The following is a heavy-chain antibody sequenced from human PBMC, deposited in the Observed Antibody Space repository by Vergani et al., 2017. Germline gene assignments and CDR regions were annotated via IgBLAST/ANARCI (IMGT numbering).Heavy chain of an antibody. D-gene: IGHD5-18*01. CDR2: IRNKAYGGTT. J-gene: IGHJ4*02. V-gene: IGHV3-49*04. Sequence: EVQLVESGGGLVPPGRSLRLSCAASGFSFGDYAMTWVRQAPGKGLEWVAFIRNKAYGGTTEYAACVKGRFTISRDDSKSLAYLQLSGLKTEDTAVYFCSRGRGYSFRYSDYWGQGTLVTVSS. CDR3: SRGRGYSFRYSDY. CDR1: GFSFGDYA.